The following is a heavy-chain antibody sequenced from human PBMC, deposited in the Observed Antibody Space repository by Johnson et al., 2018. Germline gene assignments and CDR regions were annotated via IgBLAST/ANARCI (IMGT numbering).Heavy chain of an antibody. D-gene: IGHD3-22*01. CDR3: AKDRVVITNYYYFGMDV. CDR1: GFTFSSYG. Sequence: QVQLVESGGGVVQPGRSLRLSCAASGFTFSSYGMHWVRQAPGKGLEWVAVISYDGTNKYYAGSVKGRFTISRDNSKSTLYLQMNSLRAEDTAVDYCAKDRVVITNYYYFGMDVWGQGTTVTVSS. J-gene: IGHJ6*02. V-gene: IGHV3-30*18. CDR2: ISYDGTNK.